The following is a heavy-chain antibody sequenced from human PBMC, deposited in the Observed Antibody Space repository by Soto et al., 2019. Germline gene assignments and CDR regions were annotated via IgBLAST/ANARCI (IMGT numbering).Heavy chain of an antibody. CDR2: TYYSGRT. V-gene: IGHV4-39*01. CDR3: ARHGSGSQYPIDH. Sequence: QLQLQESGPGLVKPSETLSLTCTVSGGSISGSTYYWGRIRPPPGQGLVYSGSTYYSGRTYYNPSLKTRVTASVDTSKNQFSLNLTSVTAADTAVYYCARHGSGSQYPIDHWGQGTLVTVSS. CDR1: GGSISGSTYY. D-gene: IGHD3-10*01. J-gene: IGHJ4*02.